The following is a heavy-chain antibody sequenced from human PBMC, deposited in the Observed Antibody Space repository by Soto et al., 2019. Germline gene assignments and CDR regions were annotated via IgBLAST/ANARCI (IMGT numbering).Heavy chain of an antibody. CDR1: GYTFTSYA. V-gene: IGHV1-3*01. CDR2: INAGNGNT. J-gene: IGHJ3*02. D-gene: IGHD2-2*03. Sequence: ASVKVSCKASGYTFTSYAMHWVRQAPGQRLEWMGWINAGNGNTKYSQKFQGRITITRDTSASTAYMELSSLRSEDTAVYYCARMDIVVVPAVMRPGRAEAGPEYRVFEISGQGILVTVSS. CDR3: ARMDIVVVPAVMRPGRAEAGPEYRVFEI.